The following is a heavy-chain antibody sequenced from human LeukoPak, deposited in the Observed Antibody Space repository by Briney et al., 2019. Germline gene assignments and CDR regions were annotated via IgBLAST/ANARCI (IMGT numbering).Heavy chain of an antibody. CDR1: GGSISSSSYY. V-gene: IGHV4-39*01. D-gene: IGHD3-9*01. J-gene: IGHJ4*02. CDR3: ARPSYYDILTGYTKDY. CDR2: IYYSGST. Sequence: SETLSLTCTVSGGSISSSSYYWGWIRQPPGKGLEWIGSIYYSGSTYYNPSLESRVTISVDTSKNQFSLKLSSVTAADTAVYYCARPSYYDILTGYTKDYWGQGTLVTVSS.